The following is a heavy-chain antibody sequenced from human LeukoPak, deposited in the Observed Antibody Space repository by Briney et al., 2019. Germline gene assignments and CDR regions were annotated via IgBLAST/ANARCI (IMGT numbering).Heavy chain of an antibody. CDR3: ARVGGYSSSWSRYFDH. Sequence: PGGSLRLSCAASGFTVSSNYMSWVRQAPGKGLEWVSVIYSGGSTYYADSVKGRFTISRDNSKNTLYLQMNSLRAEDTAVYYCARVGGYSSSWSRYFDHWGQGTLVTVSS. J-gene: IGHJ4*02. CDR1: GFTVSSNY. CDR2: IYSGGST. V-gene: IGHV3-53*01. D-gene: IGHD6-13*01.